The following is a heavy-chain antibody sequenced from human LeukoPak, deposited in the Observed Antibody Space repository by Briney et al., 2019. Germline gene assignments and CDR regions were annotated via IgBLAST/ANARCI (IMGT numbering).Heavy chain of an antibody. D-gene: IGHD3-16*01. J-gene: IGHJ4*02. V-gene: IGHV1-8*01. CDR2: MNPNSGNT. Sequence: GASVKVSCKASGYTFTNFDINWVRQATGQGLEWMGWMNPNSGNTGYAQKFQGRVAFSRDTSTSTAYMELTNLRFDDTALYYCARGRVIGRVAPRQIYFDSWGEGTLVTVYS. CDR3: ARGRVIGRVAPRQIYFDS. CDR1: GYTFTNFD.